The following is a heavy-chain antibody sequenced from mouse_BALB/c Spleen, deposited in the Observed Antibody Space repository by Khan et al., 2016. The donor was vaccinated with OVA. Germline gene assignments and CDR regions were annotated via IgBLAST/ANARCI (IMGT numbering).Heavy chain of an antibody. D-gene: IGHD2-4*01. Sequence: VQLVESGPGLVQPSQSLSITCTVSGFSLTSYGVHWVRQSPGKGLEWLGVIWSGGSTDYNAAFISRLSISKDNSKSQVFFKMNSRQADDTAIYDCARNDYGYAMDYWGQGTSVTVSS. J-gene: IGHJ4*01. CDR3: ARNDYGYAMDY. V-gene: IGHV2-4-1*01. CDR2: IWSGGST. CDR1: GFSLTSYG.